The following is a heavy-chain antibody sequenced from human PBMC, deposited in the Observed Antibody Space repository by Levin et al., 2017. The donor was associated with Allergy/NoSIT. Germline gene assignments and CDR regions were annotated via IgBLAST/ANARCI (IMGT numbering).Heavy chain of an antibody. CDR1: GGTFSSYA. V-gene: IGHV1-69*06. CDR3: AREEVSHDPYIVVVPAATSGMDV. Sequence: PVASVKVSCKASGGTFSSYAISWVRQAPGQGLEWTGGIIPIFGTANYAQKFQGRVTITADKSTSTAYMELSSLRSEDTAVYYCAREEVSHDPYIVVVPAATSGMDVWGQGTTVTVSS. J-gene: IGHJ6*02. CDR2: IIPIFGTA. D-gene: IGHD2-2*01.